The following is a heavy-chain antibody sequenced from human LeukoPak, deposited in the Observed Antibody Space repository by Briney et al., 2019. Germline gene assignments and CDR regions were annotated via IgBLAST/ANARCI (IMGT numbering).Heavy chain of an antibody. CDR3: AIADCSSSTCYLRRSWFDP. J-gene: IGHJ5*02. V-gene: IGHV3-7*01. Sequence: GGSLRLSCAASGFTFSSLWMSWVRQAPGTGLQWVANIEGDGSETYYVDSVKGRFTISRDDAKNSLYLEMNSLRAEDTAVYYCAIADCSSSTCYLRRSWFDPWGQGTLVTVSS. D-gene: IGHD2-2*01. CDR2: IEGDGSET. CDR1: GFTFSSLW.